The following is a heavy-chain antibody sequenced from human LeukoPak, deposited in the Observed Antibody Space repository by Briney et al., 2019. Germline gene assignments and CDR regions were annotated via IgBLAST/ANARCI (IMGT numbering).Heavy chain of an antibody. J-gene: IGHJ6*03. CDR3: AKMGLFNYYYMDV. CDR2: ISGSGGST. Sequence: GGSLRLSCAASGLTFSSYAMSWVRQAPGKGLEWVSAISGSGGSTYYADSVKGRFTISRDNSKSTLYLQMNSLRAEDTAVYYCAKMGLFNYYYMDVWGKGTTVTVSS. CDR1: GLTFSSYA. D-gene: IGHD2-21*01. V-gene: IGHV3-23*01.